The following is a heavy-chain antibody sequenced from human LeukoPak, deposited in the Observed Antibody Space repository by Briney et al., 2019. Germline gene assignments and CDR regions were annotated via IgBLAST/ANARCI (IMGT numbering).Heavy chain of an antibody. V-gene: IGHV4-59*01. CDR3: ARAVVGATYYFDY. CDR1: DDSITIYY. D-gene: IGHD1-26*01. Sequence: PSETLSLTCTVSDDSITIYYWSWIRQPPGKGLEWIGYIDHTGITNYNPSLNSRVTISRDTSKNHFSLELSSATAADTAVYYCARAVVGATYYFDYWGQGTLVTVSS. J-gene: IGHJ4*02. CDR2: IDHTGIT.